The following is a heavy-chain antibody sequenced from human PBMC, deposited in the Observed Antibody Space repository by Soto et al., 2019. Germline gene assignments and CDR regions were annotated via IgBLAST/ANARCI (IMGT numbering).Heavy chain of an antibody. CDR3: ARDSSQQLERSHYYGMDV. CDR1: GGTFSSCA. Sequence: QVQLVQSGAEVKKPGSSVKVSCKASGGTFSSCAISWVRQAPGQGLEWMGGIIPIFGTANYAQKFQGRVTITADESTSTAYMELSSLRSEDTAVYYCARDSSQQLERSHYYGMDVWGQGTTVTVSS. V-gene: IGHV1-69*01. CDR2: IIPIFGTA. D-gene: IGHD6-13*01. J-gene: IGHJ6*02.